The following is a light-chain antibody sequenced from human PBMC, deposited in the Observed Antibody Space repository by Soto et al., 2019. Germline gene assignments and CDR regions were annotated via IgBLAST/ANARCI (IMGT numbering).Light chain of an antibody. V-gene: IGLV1-40*01. J-gene: IGLJ2*01. Sequence: QSVLTQPPSVSGAPGQRVTISCTGSRSNLGAGFDVHWYQQLPGRAPKLLIFGINNRPSGVPDRFSGSKSGTSASLAITGLKADDEADYYCQSYDSSLSGYVIFGGGTKLTVL. CDR3: QSYDSSLSGYVI. CDR1: RSNLGAGFD. CDR2: GIN.